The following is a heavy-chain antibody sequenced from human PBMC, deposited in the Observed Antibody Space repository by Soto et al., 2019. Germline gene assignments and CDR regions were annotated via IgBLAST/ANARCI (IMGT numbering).Heavy chain of an antibody. CDR3: AKDPGYCGGDCYTLFDY. D-gene: IGHD2-21*02. CDR1: GFTFSSYG. CDR2: ISYDGSNK. Sequence: PGWSLRLSCAASGFTFSSYGMHWVRQAPGKGLEWGAVISYDGSNKYYADSVKGRFTISRDNSKKTLYLQMNSLRAEDTAVYYCAKDPGYCGGDCYTLFDYWGQGTLVTVSS. J-gene: IGHJ4*02. V-gene: IGHV3-30*18.